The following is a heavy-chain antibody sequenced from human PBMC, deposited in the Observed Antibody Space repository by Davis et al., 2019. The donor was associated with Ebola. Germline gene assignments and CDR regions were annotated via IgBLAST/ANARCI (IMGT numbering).Heavy chain of an antibody. J-gene: IGHJ4*02. CDR3: ARADPGDPEDY. V-gene: IGHV1-18*01. CDR1: GYRFTSYY. CDR2: ISGYNGKT. Sequence: ASVTVSCKASGYRFTSYYIAWVRQAPGQGLEWLGWISGYNGKTDYAQIVQGRFSMTVATSTSTAYMELRSLRSDETAVYFCARADPGDPEDYWGQGTVVTVSS.